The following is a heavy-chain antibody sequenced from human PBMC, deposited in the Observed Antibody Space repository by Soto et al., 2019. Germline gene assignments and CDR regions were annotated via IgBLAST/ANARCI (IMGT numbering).Heavy chain of an antibody. CDR3: AIRASYYDSSGYFDY. Sequence: GGSLRLSCAASGSTFSSYAMSWVRQAPGKGLEWVSAISGSGGSTYYADSVKGRFTISRDNAKYTLYLQMNSLRAEDTAVYYCAIRASYYDSSGYFDYWGQGTLVTVSS. V-gene: IGHV3-23*01. CDR1: GSTFSSYA. D-gene: IGHD3-22*01. CDR2: ISGSGGST. J-gene: IGHJ4*02.